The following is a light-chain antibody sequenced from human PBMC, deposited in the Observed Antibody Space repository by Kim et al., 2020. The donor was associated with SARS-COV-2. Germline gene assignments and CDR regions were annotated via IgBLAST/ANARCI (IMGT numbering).Light chain of an antibody. V-gene: IGLV2-23*02. J-gene: IGLJ2*01. Sequence: QSALTQPASVSGSPGQSITISCTGTSSDVGSYNLVSWYQQHPGKAPKLMIYEVSKRPSGVSNRFSGSKSGNTASLTISGLQAEDEADYYCCSYAGLHVVFGGGTQLTVL. CDR1: SSDVGSYNL. CDR3: CSYAGLHVV. CDR2: EVS.